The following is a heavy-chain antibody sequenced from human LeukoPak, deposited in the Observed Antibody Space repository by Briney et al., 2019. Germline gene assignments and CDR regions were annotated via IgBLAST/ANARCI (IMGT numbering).Heavy chain of an antibody. CDR1: GFTFSSYE. Sequence: GGSLRLSCAASGFTFSSYEMNWVRQAPGKGLEWVSYISGSGNTIYYADSVKGRFTISRDNAENSLYLQMNSLRVEDTAVYYCARAPVTSCRGAYCYPFDYWGQGTLVTVSS. D-gene: IGHD2-21*01. CDR3: ARAPVTSCRGAYCYPFDY. J-gene: IGHJ4*02. CDR2: ISGSGNTI. V-gene: IGHV3-48*03.